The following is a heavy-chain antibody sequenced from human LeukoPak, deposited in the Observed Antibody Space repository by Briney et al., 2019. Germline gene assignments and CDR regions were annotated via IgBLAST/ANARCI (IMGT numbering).Heavy chain of an antibody. CDR1: GFTFSSYW. Sequence: GGSLRLSCAASGFTFSSYWMSWVRQAPGKGLEWLANIKQEGSEKYYVDSVKGRFTISRDNAKNTLYLQMNSLRAEDTAVYYCARDGYSSSFYFDYWGQGTLVTVSS. V-gene: IGHV3-7*01. CDR2: IKQEGSEK. CDR3: ARDGYSSSFYFDY. D-gene: IGHD6-6*01. J-gene: IGHJ4*02.